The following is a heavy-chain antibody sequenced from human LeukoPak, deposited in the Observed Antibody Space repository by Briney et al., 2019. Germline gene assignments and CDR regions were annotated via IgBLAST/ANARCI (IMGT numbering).Heavy chain of an antibody. V-gene: IGHV3-21*01. J-gene: IGHJ4*02. CDR3: ARDGAITMVRGVTFDY. CDR1: GLTFSSDS. CDR2: ISSSSSYI. D-gene: IGHD3-10*01. Sequence: AGGSLRLYWSASGLTFSSDSMDSVRQPPGKGLEWVSSISSSSSYIYYADSVKGRFTISRDNAKNPLYLQMNSLRAEDTAVYYCARDGAITMVRGVTFDYWGQGTLVTVSS.